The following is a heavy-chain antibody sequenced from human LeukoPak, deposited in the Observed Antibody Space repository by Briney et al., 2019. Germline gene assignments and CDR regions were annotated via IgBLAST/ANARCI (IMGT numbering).Heavy chain of an antibody. CDR2: INHSGST. V-gene: IGHV4-39*07. CDR3: AREKLRGGSGSYKPNYYYYYYMDV. CDR1: GGSISSSSYY. Sequence: SETLSLTCTVSGGSISSSSYYWGWIRQPPGKGLEWIGEINHSGSTNYNPSLKSRVTISVDTSKNQFSLKLSSVTAADTAVYYCAREKLRGGSGSYKPNYYYYYYMDVWGKGTTVTISS. J-gene: IGHJ6*03. D-gene: IGHD3-10*01.